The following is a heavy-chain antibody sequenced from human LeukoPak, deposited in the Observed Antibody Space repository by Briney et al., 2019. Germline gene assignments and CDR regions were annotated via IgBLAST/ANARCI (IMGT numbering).Heavy chain of an antibody. Sequence: SETLSLTCTVSGGSISSYYWSRIRQPPGKGLEWIGYIYYSGSTNYNPSLKSRVTISVDTSKNQFSLKLSSVTAADTAVYYCARHLYDYVWGSYCAFDIWGQGTMVTVSS. CDR2: IYYSGST. CDR1: GGSISSYY. D-gene: IGHD3-16*01. J-gene: IGHJ3*02. CDR3: ARHLYDYVWGSYCAFDI. V-gene: IGHV4-59*08.